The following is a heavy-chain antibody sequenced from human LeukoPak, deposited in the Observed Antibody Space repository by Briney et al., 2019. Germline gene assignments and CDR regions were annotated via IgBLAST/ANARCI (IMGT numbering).Heavy chain of an antibody. CDR1: GGSISSGGYY. CDR2: IYYSGST. CDR3: ARESPRAGYARFDP. Sequence: PSETLSLTCTVSGGSISSGGYYWSWIRQHPGKGLEWIGYIYYSGSTYYNPSLKSRVTISVDTSKNQFSLKLSSVTAADTAVYYCARESPRAGYARFDPWGQGTLVTVS. V-gene: IGHV4-31*03. D-gene: IGHD5-12*01. J-gene: IGHJ5*02.